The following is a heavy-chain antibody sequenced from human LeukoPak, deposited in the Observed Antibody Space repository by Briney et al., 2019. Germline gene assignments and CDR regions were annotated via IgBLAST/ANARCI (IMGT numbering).Heavy chain of an antibody. Sequence: GGSLRLSCAVSGFTFSSYEMNWVRQAPGKGLEWVSCISSRGTTIYYVDSVKGRFTISRDNAKNSLYLQMNSLRAEDTALYYCARVRSGLHMDVWGQGTTVTASS. J-gene: IGHJ6*02. CDR3: ARVRSGLHMDV. CDR1: GFTFSSYE. D-gene: IGHD2-15*01. V-gene: IGHV3-48*03. CDR2: ISSRGTTI.